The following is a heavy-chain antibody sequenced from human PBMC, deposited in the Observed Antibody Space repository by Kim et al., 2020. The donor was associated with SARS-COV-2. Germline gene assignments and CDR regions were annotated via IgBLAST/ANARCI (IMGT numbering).Heavy chain of an antibody. J-gene: IGHJ3*02. V-gene: IGHV1-69*13. CDR2: IIPIFGTA. CDR3: ARDRLGATSGGFGAFDI. D-gene: IGHD1-26*01. CDR1: GGTFSSYA. Sequence: SVKVSCKASGGTFSSYAISWVRQAPGQGLEWMGGIIPIFGTANYAQKFQGRVTITADESTSTAYMELSSLRSKDTAVYYCARDRLGATSGGFGAFDIWGQGTMVTVSS.